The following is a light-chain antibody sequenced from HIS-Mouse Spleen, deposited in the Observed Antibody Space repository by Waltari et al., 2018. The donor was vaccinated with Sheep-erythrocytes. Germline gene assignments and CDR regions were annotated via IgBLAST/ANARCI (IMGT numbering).Light chain of an antibody. CDR1: KLGDNY. CDR2: QDS. V-gene: IGLV3-1*01. Sequence: SYELTQPPSVSVSPGQTASITCSGDKLGDNYACWYQQKPGHSPGLVIYQDSKRPTGFPGRFAGSNSGTTATLTISGTQAMDEADYYCQAWDSSTVVFGGGTKLTVL. J-gene: IGLJ2*01. CDR3: QAWDSSTVV.